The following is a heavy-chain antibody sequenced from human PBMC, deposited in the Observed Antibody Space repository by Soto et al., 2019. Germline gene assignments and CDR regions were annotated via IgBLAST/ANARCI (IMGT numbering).Heavy chain of an antibody. V-gene: IGHV4-61*01. Sequence: PSETLSLTCTVSGGSVSSGSYYWSWIRQPPGKGLEWIGYIYYSGSTNYNPSLKRRVTISVDTSKNQFSLKLSSVTAADTAVYYCARDRAARANDAFDIWGQGTMVTVSS. CDR1: GGSVSSGSYY. CDR2: IYYSGST. J-gene: IGHJ3*02. CDR3: ARDRAARANDAFDI. D-gene: IGHD6-6*01.